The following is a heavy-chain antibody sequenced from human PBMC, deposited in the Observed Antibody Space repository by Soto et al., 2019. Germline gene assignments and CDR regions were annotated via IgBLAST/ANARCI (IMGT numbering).Heavy chain of an antibody. J-gene: IGHJ6*02. Sequence: SVKVSCKASGGTFSSYTISWVRQAPGQGLEWMGRIIPILGIANYAQKFQGRVTITADKSTSTAYMELSSLRSEDTAVYYCAREGCSGGSCYSEHYYYGMDVWGQGTTVTVSS. CDR2: IIPILGIA. CDR3: AREGCSGGSCYSEHYYYGMDV. CDR1: GGTFSSYT. D-gene: IGHD2-15*01. V-gene: IGHV1-69*04.